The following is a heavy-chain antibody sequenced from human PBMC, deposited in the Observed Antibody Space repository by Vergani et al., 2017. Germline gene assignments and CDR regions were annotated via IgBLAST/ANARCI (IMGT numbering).Heavy chain of an antibody. J-gene: IGHJ4*02. Sequence: QVQLVESGGGLVKPGGSLRLSCAASGFTFSDYYMSWIRQAPGKGLEWVSYISSSSSYTNYADSVKGRFTISRDNAKNSLYLQMNSLRAEDRAVYYCARVIVGATYFDYWGQGTLVTVSS. CDR3: ARVIVGATYFDY. CDR1: GFTFSDYY. V-gene: IGHV3-11*06. D-gene: IGHD1-26*01. CDR2: ISSSSSYT.